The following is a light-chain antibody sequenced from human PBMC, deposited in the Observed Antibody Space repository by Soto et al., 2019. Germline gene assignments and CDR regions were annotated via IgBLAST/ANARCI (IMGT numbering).Light chain of an antibody. Sequence: QSALTQPASVSGSPGQSITISCTGTSSDVGAYNYVSWYQHHPGKAPKLMIYEVNNRPSGVSNRFSGSKSGNTASLTISGLQAEDEADYSCSSYTRTNTRVFGGGTKLTVL. CDR1: SSDVGAYNY. CDR3: SSYTRTNTRV. V-gene: IGLV2-14*01. J-gene: IGLJ3*02. CDR2: EVN.